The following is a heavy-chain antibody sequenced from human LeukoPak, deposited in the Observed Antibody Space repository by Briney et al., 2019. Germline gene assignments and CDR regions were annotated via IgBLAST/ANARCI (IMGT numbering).Heavy chain of an antibody. J-gene: IGHJ4*02. CDR2: IYYSGST. CDR3: ARVFSGWEFDY. V-gene: IGHV4-59*01. CDR1: GGSISSYY. Sequence: PSETLSLTCTVSGGSISSYYWSWIRQPPGKGLEWIGYIYYSGSTNYNPSLKSRVTISVDTSKNQFSLKLSSVTAADTAVYYCARVFSGWEFDYWGQGTLVTVSS. D-gene: IGHD6-19*01.